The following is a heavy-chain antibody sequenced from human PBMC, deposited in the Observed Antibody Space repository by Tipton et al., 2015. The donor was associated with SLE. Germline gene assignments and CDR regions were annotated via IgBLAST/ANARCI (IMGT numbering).Heavy chain of an antibody. CDR3: VRDDGAGPYYYGMDV. Sequence: TLSLTFTVSGGSISSYYWSWIRQPPGKGLEGSGYIYYSGSTNYNPSLTSRVTISVDTSKNQFSLKLSSVTAADTAVYYCVRDDGAGPYYYGMDVWGQGTTVTVSS. CDR2: IYYSGST. J-gene: IGHJ6*02. V-gene: IGHV4-59*12. D-gene: IGHD1-26*01. CDR1: GGSISSYY.